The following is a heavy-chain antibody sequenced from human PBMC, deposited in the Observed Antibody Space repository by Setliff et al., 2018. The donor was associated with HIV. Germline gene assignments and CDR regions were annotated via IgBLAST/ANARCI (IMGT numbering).Heavy chain of an antibody. V-gene: IGHV3-23*01. CDR1: GFSFRSYA. D-gene: IGHD4-4*01. CDR3: AKTQTVITVYGPFDS. J-gene: IGHJ4*02. CDR2: ISGSGDIT. Sequence: PGGSLRLSCAASGFSFRSYAVSWVRQAPRKGLEWVSVISGSGDITYYRESVKGRFTVSRDNSNNTVYLQMNSLRAEDTAMYYCAKTQTVITVYGPFDSWGQGTPVTVSS.